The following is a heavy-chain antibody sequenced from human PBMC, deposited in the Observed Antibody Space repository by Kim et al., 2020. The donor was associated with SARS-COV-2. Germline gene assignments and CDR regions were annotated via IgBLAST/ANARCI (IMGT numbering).Heavy chain of an antibody. CDR2: IKPDGSNK. CDR1: GFTFSSYG. J-gene: IGHJ6*01. CDR3: GRGSG. Sequence: GGSLRLSCAASGFTFSSYGMSWVRQAPGKGLECVADIKPDGSNKYYVDSVKGRFTISRDNAKNSLYLQMNSLRAEDTAVYYCGRGSGWG. D-gene: IGHD1-26*01. V-gene: IGHV3-7*01.